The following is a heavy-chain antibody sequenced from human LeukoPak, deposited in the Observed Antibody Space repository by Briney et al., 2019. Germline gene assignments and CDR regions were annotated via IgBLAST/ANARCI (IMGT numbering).Heavy chain of an antibody. V-gene: IGHV3-9*01. CDR2: ISWNSGSI. CDR3: ARRRDSGSLRHFDY. Sequence: GGSLRLSCAASGFTFDDYAMHWVRQAPGKGLEWVSGISWNSGSIGYADSVKGRFTISRDNAKNSLYLQMNSLRAEDTAVYYCARRRDSGSLRHFDYWGQGTLVTVSS. J-gene: IGHJ4*02. D-gene: IGHD1-26*01. CDR1: GFTFDDYA.